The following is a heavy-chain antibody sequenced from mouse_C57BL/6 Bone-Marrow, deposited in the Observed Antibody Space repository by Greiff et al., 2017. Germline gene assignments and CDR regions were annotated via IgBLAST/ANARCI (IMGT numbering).Heavy chain of an antibody. CDR2: IYPGDGDT. CDR3: AKLGRAGYFDY. CDR1: GYAFSSSW. Sequence: QVQLQQSGPELVKPGASVKISCKASGYAFSSSWMNWVKQRPGKGLEWIGRIYPGDGDTNYNGKFKGKATLTADKSSSTAYMQLSILTSEDSAVYFCAKLGRAGYFDYWGQGTTLTVSS. D-gene: IGHD4-1*01. V-gene: IGHV1-82*01. J-gene: IGHJ2*01.